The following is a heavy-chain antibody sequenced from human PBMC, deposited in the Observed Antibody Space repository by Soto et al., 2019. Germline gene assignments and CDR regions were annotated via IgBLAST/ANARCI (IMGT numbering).Heavy chain of an antibody. Sequence: PSETLALTCTVXGGSISSSTYHWAWIRQPPGKGLEWIASIYYTGTTYYSPSLKSRVTISVDMSKNHFSLRLSSVTAADTAVYYCARVDDFWGQGTLVTVSS. CDR1: GGSISSSTYH. CDR2: IYYTGTT. D-gene: IGHD3-3*01. J-gene: IGHJ4*02. V-gene: IGHV4-39*02. CDR3: ARVDDF.